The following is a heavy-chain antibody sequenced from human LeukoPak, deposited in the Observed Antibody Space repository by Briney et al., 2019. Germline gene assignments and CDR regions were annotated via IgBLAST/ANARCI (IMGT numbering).Heavy chain of an antibody. Sequence: GGSLRLSCAASGFTFSSYGMSWVRQAPGKGLEWVSAISGSGSSTYYADSVKGRFSISRDNSKNTLYLQMNSLRAEDTAIYYCAKERESYFEFDLWGQGTLVTVSS. V-gene: IGHV3-23*01. J-gene: IGHJ4*02. D-gene: IGHD1-26*01. CDR2: ISGSGSST. CDR3: AKERESYFEFDL. CDR1: GFTFSSYG.